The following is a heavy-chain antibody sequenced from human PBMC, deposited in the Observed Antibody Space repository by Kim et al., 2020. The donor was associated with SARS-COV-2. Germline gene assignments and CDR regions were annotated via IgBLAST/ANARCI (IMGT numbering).Heavy chain of an antibody. CDR3: ARGGLYRNYYGSGSYFGHLDY. J-gene: IGHJ4*02. CDR1: GGSFSGYY. V-gene: IGHV4-34*01. Sequence: SETLSLTCAVYGGSFSGYYWSWIRQPPGKGLEWIGEINHSGSTNYNPSLKSRVTISVDTSKNQFSLKLSSVTAADTAVYYCARGGLYRNYYGSGSYFGHLDYWGQGTLVTVSS. D-gene: IGHD3-10*01. CDR2: INHSGST.